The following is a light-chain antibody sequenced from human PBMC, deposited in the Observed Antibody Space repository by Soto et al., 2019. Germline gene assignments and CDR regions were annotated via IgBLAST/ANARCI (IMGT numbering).Light chain of an antibody. Sequence: EIVMTQSPATLSVSPGERATLSCRASQSVSRNLAWYQQKPGQPPRLLIYDASTMATGVPASFGGSGSGTEFTLTISGLQSEDFAVYYCQQYGDWPPDTFGQGTKVEI. V-gene: IGKV3-15*01. CDR3: QQYGDWPPDT. J-gene: IGKJ2*01. CDR2: DAS. CDR1: QSVSRN.